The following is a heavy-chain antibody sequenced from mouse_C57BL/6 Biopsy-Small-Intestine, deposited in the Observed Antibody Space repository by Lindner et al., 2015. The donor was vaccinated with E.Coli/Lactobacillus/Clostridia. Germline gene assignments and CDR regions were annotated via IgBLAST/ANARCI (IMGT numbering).Heavy chain of an antibody. CDR1: GYTFTDYN. Sequence: VQLQESGPELVKPGASVKLSCKAFGYTFTDYNIHWVKLSHGKSLEWIGYVTPNNGDTSYNQTFKGKATLTVNKSSSTAYMELRSLTSEDSAVYYCATGRFAYWGQGTLVTVSA. CDR3: ATGRFAY. CDR2: VTPNNGDT. D-gene: IGHD4-1*01. V-gene: IGHV1-22*01. J-gene: IGHJ3*01.